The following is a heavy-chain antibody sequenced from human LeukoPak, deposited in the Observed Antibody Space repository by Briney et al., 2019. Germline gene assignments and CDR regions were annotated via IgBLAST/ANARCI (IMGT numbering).Heavy chain of an antibody. D-gene: IGHD1-14*01. CDR1: GDSMRGHY. V-gene: IGHV4-59*08. J-gene: IGHJ4*02. Sequence: TPSESVSLTCTVSGDSMRGHYWSWIRQPPGKGLEWIGWIYYNGNTKYKPSLQSRVTISVDTSKNQFFLKVHSVTAADTAVYYCARLAPYPGIWASEYWGQGTLVSLSS. CDR3: ARLAPYPGIWASEY. CDR2: IYYNGNT.